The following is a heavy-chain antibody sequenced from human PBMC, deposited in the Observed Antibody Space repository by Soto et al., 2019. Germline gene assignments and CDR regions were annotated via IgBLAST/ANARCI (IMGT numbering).Heavy chain of an antibody. CDR1: GFTFNSYW. D-gene: IGHD2-21*02. J-gene: IGHJ4*02. Sequence: HPGGSLRLSCSASGFTFNSYWMSWVRQAPGKGLEWVANIKQDGSEIYYGGSVKGRFTISRDNTINSVYLHMNTLRADDTAVYYCARDIFYGGDSDYWGQGTLVTVSS. V-gene: IGHV3-7*03. CDR3: ARDIFYGGDSDY. CDR2: IKQDGSEI.